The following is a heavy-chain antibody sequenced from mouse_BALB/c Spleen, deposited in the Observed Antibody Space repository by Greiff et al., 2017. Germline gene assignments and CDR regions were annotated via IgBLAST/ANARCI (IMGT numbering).Heavy chain of an antibody. Sequence: VQLQQSGAELVRPGALVKLSCKASGFNIKDYYMHWVKQRPEQGLEWIGWIDPENGNTIYDPKFQGKASITADTSSNTAYLQLSSLTSEDTAVYYCASDYYGGCAYWGQGTRVTVAA. CDR1: GFNIKDYY. CDR2: IDPENGNT. CDR3: ASDYYGGCAY. J-gene: IGHJ3*01. V-gene: IGHV14-1*02. D-gene: IGHD1-1*01.